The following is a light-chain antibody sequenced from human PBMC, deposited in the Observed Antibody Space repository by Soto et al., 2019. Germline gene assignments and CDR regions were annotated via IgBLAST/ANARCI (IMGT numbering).Light chain of an antibody. V-gene: IGKV3-15*01. CDR2: RTS. CDR1: QSISSN. J-gene: IGKJ3*01. Sequence: EIVMTQSPATLSVSPGERATLSCRASQSISSNLAWYQQKPGQAPRLLMFRTSSRATGFPARFSGSGSGTEFNLTISSLQSEDFGVYYCQQYGYSPPFTFGPGTKVDIK. CDR3: QQYGYSPPFT.